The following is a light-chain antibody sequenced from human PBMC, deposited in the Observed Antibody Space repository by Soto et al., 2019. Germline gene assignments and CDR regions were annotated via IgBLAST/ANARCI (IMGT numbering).Light chain of an antibody. J-gene: IGKJ1*01. CDR2: GSS. V-gene: IGKV3-20*01. CDR1: QSVRSRY. Sequence: EIVLTQSPGTLSLSPGERATLSCRASQSVRSRYLAWYQQKPGQAPRLLIYGSSSRPPGIPDRVSGSGSGTDFTLTISRLEPEDLAVYCCQQYGTSPQTFGQGTKVDSK. CDR3: QQYGTSPQT.